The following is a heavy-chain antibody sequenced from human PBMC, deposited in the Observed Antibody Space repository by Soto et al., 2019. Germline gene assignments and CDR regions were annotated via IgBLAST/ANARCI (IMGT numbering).Heavy chain of an antibody. Sequence: QVQLQQWGAGLLKPSETLSLTCAVYGGSFSGYYWSWIRQPPGKGLEWIGEINHSGSTNYNPSLKSRVTISVDTSKNQFSLKLSSVTAAVTAVYYCARGPRRHYYYGMDVWGQGTTVTVSS. CDR2: INHSGST. CDR3: ARGPRRHYYYGMDV. CDR1: GGSFSGYY. J-gene: IGHJ6*02. V-gene: IGHV4-34*01.